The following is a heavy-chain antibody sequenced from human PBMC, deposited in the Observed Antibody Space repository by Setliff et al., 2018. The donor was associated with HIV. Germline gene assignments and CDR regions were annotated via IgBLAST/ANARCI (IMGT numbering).Heavy chain of an antibody. CDR1: GYTFTSYW. CDR3: ARRASKASLDY. V-gene: IGHV5-51*01. J-gene: IGHJ4*02. Sequence: GESLKISCKGSGYTFTSYWIGWVRQMPGKGLEWMGIIYPGDSDTRYSPSFQGRVTIPADKSINTAYLQWSSLQASDTAMYYCARRASKASLDYWGQGILVTVSS. CDR2: IYPGDSDT.